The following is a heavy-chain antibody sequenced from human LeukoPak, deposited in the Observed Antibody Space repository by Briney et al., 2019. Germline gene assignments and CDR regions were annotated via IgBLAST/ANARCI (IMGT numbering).Heavy chain of an antibody. D-gene: IGHD2-15*01. CDR1: GYTFTGYY. Sequence: ASVKVSCKASGYTFTGYYMHWVRQAPGQGLEWMGWINPNSGGTNYAQKFQGRVTMTRDTSISTAYMELSRLRSDDTAVYYCAREGGDCSGGSCYSDYWGQGTLVTVSS. V-gene: IGHV1-2*02. CDR3: AREGGDCSGGSCYSDY. CDR2: INPNSGGT. J-gene: IGHJ4*02.